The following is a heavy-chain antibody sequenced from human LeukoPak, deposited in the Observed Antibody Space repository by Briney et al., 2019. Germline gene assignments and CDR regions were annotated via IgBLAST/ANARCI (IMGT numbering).Heavy chain of an antibody. CDR1: GYTFTGNY. CDR3: AREYSSSCFDF. V-gene: IGHV1-2*04. CDR2: INPNSGGT. J-gene: IGHJ4*02. Sequence: GASVKVSCKASGYTFTGNYIHWVRQAPGQELEWMGWINPNSGGTNYAQKFQGWVTMTRDTSISTAYMELSRLKSDDTAVYYCAREYSSSCFDFWGQGTLVTVSS. D-gene: IGHD6-13*01.